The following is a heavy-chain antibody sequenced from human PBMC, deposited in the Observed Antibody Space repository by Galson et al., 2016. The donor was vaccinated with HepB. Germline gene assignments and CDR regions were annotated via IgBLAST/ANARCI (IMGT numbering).Heavy chain of an antibody. D-gene: IGHD2-2*01. Sequence: SLRLSCAASGFTFSSYSMNWVRQAPGKGLEXVSYISSSSSAIHYADSVKGRFTISRDNAKNSLYLQMNSLSAEDTAVYYCARDAMPISCSSTSCQYYGMDVWGQGTTVTVSS. V-gene: IGHV3-48*01. CDR2: ISSSSSAI. J-gene: IGHJ6*02. CDR1: GFTFSSYS. CDR3: ARDAMPISCSSTSCQYYGMDV.